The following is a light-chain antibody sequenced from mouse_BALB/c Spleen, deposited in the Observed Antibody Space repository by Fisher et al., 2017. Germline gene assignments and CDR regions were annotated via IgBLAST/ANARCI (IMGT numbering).Light chain of an antibody. Sequence: IVLTQTPAILSASPGEKVTMTCSASSSVSSSYLYWYQQKSGSSPRLWIYDTSNLASGVPARFSGSGSGTSYSLTISRMEAEDAATYYCQQRSSYPLTFGAGTKLELK. V-gene: IGKV4-79*01. CDR2: DTS. CDR3: QQRSSYPLT. CDR1: SSVSSSY. J-gene: IGKJ5*01.